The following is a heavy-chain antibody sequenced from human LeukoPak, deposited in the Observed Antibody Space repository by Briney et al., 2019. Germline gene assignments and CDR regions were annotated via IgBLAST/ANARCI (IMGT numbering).Heavy chain of an antibody. CDR1: GFTFSSYA. V-gene: IGHV3-30-3*01. Sequence: PGGSLRLSCAASGFTFSSYAMHWVRQAPGKGLEWVAVISYDGSNKYYADSMKGRFTISRDNSKNTLYLQMNSLRAEDTAVYYCARDPDYYDSSGYLSSDAFDIWGQGTMVTVSS. CDR3: ARDPDYYDSSGYLSSDAFDI. CDR2: ISYDGSNK. D-gene: IGHD3-22*01. J-gene: IGHJ3*02.